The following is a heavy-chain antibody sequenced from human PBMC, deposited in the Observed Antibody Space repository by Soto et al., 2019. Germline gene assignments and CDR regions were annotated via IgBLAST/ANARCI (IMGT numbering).Heavy chain of an antibody. V-gene: IGHV3-33*01. CDR2: IWYDGSNK. D-gene: IGHD1-26*01. Sequence: GGSLRLSCAASGFTFSSYGMHWVRQAPGKGLEWVAVIWYDGSNKYYADSVKGRFTISRDNSKNTLYLQMNSLRAEDTAVYYCARPVYSGSYRSPFDYWGQGTLVTVSS. CDR1: GFTFSSYG. J-gene: IGHJ4*02. CDR3: ARPVYSGSYRSPFDY.